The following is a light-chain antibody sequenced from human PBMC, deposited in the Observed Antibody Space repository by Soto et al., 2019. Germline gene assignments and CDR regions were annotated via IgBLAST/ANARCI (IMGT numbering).Light chain of an antibody. CDR3: QQYGSSPWT. CDR1: QSVSSNY. CDR2: GAS. V-gene: IGKV3-20*01. Sequence: IGLTQSPGTLSLSPGEGATLSCRASQSVSSNYLAWYQQKPGQAPRLLIYGASSRATGIPDRFSGSGSGTDFTLTISRLGPEDFAVYYCQQYGSSPWTFGQGTKGAIK. J-gene: IGKJ1*01.